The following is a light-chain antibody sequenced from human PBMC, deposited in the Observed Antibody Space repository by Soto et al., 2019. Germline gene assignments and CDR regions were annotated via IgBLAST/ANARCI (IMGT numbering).Light chain of an antibody. CDR2: DAS. CDR3: QHRMNWPLT. V-gene: IGKV3-11*01. Sequence: EIVLTQSPATLSLSPGERATLSCRASQTISSYLLWYQQKPGQAPRLLIYDASNRATGTPDRFSGSGSETDFTLTISTLEPEDFAVYYCQHRMNWPLTLGQGTRLEIK. J-gene: IGKJ5*01. CDR1: QTISSY.